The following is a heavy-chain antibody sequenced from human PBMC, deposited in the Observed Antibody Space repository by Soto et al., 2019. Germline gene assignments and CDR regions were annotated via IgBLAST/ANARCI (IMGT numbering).Heavy chain of an antibody. D-gene: IGHD4-17*01. CDR1: GYTFNKYY. V-gene: IGHV1-46*02. Sequence: QVQLVQSGAELKKPGASVKVSCKASGYTFNKYYMHWVRQAPGQGPEWVGIINPGGGSTTYAQKFQGRVTMTRDTSTSTVYMELSSLRSEDTALYYCARLNTVTNAFDIWGQGTMVCVSS. CDR3: ARLNTVTNAFDI. J-gene: IGHJ3*02. CDR2: INPGGGST.